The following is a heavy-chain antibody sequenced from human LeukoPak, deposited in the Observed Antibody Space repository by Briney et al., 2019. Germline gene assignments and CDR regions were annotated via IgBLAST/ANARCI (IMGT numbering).Heavy chain of an antibody. V-gene: IGHV3-30*04. D-gene: IGHD6-19*01. CDR1: GITFSSYA. Sequence: GGSLRLSCAASGITFSSYAMHWVRQAPGKGLEWVAVISYDGSNKYYADSVKGRFTISRDNSKNTLYLQMNSLRAEDTALYHCARVRAVAGKGPSDYWGQGTLVTVSS. CDR2: ISYDGSNK. J-gene: IGHJ4*02. CDR3: ARVRAVAGKGPSDY.